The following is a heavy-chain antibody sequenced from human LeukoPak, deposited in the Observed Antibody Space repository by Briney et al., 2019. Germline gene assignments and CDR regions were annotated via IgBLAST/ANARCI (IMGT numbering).Heavy chain of an antibody. J-gene: IGHJ4*02. Sequence: PSETLSLTCAVYGGSFSGYYWSWIRQPPGKGLEWIGEINHSGSTNYNPSLKSRVTISVDTSKNQFSLKLSSVTAADTAVYYCARSADVRGAIDYWGQGTLVTVSS. V-gene: IGHV4-34*01. CDR1: GGSFSGYY. D-gene: IGHD3-10*01. CDR3: ARSADVRGAIDY. CDR2: INHSGST.